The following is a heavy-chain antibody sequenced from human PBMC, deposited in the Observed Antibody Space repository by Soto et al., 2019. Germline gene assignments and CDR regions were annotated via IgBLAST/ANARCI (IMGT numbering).Heavy chain of an antibody. J-gene: IGHJ4*02. D-gene: IGHD6-6*01. CDR1: GFTFTSSA. CDR2: IVVGSGNT. Sequence: SVKVSCKASGFTFTSSAMHWVRQARGQRLEWIGWIVVGSGNTNYAQKFQERVTITRDMSTSTAYMELSSLRSEDTAVYYCAAEEYSSSSGGVDYWGQGTLVTVSS. V-gene: IGHV1-58*02. CDR3: AAEEYSSSSGGVDY.